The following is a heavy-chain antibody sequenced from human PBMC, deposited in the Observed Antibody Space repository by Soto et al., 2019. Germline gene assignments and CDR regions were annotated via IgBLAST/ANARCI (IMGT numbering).Heavy chain of an antibody. CDR3: GDVYYNSWRWDV. J-gene: IGHJ4*02. Sequence: ITLKESGPTLVKPTETLTLTCTFSGFSLSTSAAGVGWIRQPPGKALEWLALIYWDDDKRYSPSLKSRLTITKDTSKNQVVLTMTNMDPVDTATYYCGDVYYNSWRWDVWGQGTLVTVSS. V-gene: IGHV2-5*02. CDR1: GFSLSTSAAG. CDR2: IYWDDDK. D-gene: IGHD3-10*01.